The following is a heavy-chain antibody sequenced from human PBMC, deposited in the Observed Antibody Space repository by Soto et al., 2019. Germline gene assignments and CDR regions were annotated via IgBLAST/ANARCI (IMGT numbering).Heavy chain of an antibody. Sequence: QVHLQQGGAGLLKPSETLSLTCAVYGGSFTGYYWSWIRQPPGKGLEWIGEINHRGSTNYNPSLRSRVTISVDTSKNQFSLKLNTVTAADTAVYYCATSYFDFWSGYYRGYYFDYWGQGTLVTVFS. CDR1: GGSFTGYY. V-gene: IGHV4-34*01. CDR2: INHRGST. D-gene: IGHD3-3*01. J-gene: IGHJ4*02. CDR3: ATSYFDFWSGYYRGYYFDY.